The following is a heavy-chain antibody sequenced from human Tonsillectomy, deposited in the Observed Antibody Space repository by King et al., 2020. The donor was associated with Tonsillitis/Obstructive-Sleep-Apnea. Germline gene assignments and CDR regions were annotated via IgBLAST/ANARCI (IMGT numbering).Heavy chain of an antibody. CDR2: INHSGST. CDR1: GGSFSGYY. CDR3: ARSGYPVDLDY. Sequence: VQLQQWGAGLLKPSETLSLICAVYGGSFSGYYWSWIRQPPGKGLEWIGEINHSGSTNYNPSLKSRVTISLDTSKNQFSLKLTSVTAADTAVYYCARSGYPVDLDYWGQGALVTVS. D-gene: IGHD3-9*01. J-gene: IGHJ4*02. V-gene: IGHV4-34*01.